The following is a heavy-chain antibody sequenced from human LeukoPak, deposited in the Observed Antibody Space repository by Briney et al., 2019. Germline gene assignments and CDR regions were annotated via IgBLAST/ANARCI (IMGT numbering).Heavy chain of an antibody. CDR1: GFTFRSYG. CDR2: IRYDGTNK. D-gene: IGHD3-10*01. J-gene: IGHJ4*02. V-gene: IGHV3-30*02. CDR3: AKANQRGTYFASGSIRSAVDY. Sequence: GGSLRLSCAASGFTFRSYGMHWVRQAPGKGLEWVAIIRYDGTNKYYADSVKGRFTISRDNSKNTLYLQMNSLRAEDTAVYYCAKANQRGTYFASGSIRSAVDYWGQGTLVTVSS.